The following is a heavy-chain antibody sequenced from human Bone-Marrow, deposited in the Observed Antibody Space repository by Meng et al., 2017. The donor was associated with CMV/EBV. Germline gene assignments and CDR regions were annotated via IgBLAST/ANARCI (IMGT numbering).Heavy chain of an antibody. Sequence: GESLKISCAASGFTVSSNYMSWVRQAPGKGLEWVSVIYSGGSTYYADSVKGRFTISRDNSKGTLYLQMTNLKTEDTAVYYCAKDLPHASFDYWGQGRLVTVSS. CDR1: GFTVSSNY. CDR2: IYSGGST. V-gene: IGHV3-53*05. CDR3: AKDLPHASFDY. D-gene: IGHD5/OR15-5a*01. J-gene: IGHJ4*02.